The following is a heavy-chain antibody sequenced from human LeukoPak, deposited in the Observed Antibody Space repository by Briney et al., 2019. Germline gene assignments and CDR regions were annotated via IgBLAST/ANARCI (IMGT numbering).Heavy chain of an antibody. V-gene: IGHV3-21*01. CDR1: GFTFSSYS. D-gene: IGHD2-21*01. Sequence: PGGSLRLTCAASGFTFSSYSMNWVRQAPGKGLEWVSSISSSSSYIYYADSVKGRFTISRDNAKNSLYLQMNSLRAEDTAVYYCARDHSGAFDYWGQGTLVTVSS. J-gene: IGHJ4*02. CDR2: ISSSSSYI. CDR3: ARDHSGAFDY.